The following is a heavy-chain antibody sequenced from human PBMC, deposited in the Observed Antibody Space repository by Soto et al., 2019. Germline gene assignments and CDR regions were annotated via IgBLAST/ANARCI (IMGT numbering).Heavy chain of an antibody. Sequence: GESLKISCQGSGYTFSNHWINWVRLVPGKGLEWMGIIFPRDSDTRYSPSLQGQVIISVDKSTNTAYLQCTRLTASDTAIYYCAKSIEGGTMDVWGQGTTVTVSS. V-gene: IGHV5-51*01. CDR1: GYTFSNHW. J-gene: IGHJ6*02. CDR3: AKSIEGGTMDV. D-gene: IGHD3-16*01. CDR2: IFPRDSDT.